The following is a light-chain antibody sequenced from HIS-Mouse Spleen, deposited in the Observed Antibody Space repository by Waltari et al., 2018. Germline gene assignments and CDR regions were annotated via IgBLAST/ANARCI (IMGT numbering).Light chain of an antibody. J-gene: IGLJ2*01. CDR3: YSTDSSGNHRV. V-gene: IGLV3-10*01. CDR1: ALPKKY. Sequence: SYELTQPPSVSVSPGQTARITCSGDALPKKYAYWYQQKSGQAPVLVTYEDSKRPSGIPERFSGSSSGTMATLTISGAQVEDEADYYCYSTDSSGNHRVFGGGTKLNVL. CDR2: EDS.